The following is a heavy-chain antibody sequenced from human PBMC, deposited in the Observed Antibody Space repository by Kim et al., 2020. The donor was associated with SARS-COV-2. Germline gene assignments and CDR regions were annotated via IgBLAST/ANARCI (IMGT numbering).Heavy chain of an antibody. Sequence: ASVKVSCKGSGYTFTGYNMHWIRKDPGQRLEWMGWVNPNGGDTKYAEKLQGRVTMTSDASIRTAYMELTSLQLDDTAVYYCAKGGDRDRSGWTTGAWYFDFWGRGTLVTVSS. V-gene: IGHV1-2*02. CDR2: VNPNGGDT. D-gene: IGHD6-19*01. CDR3: AKGGDRDRSGWTTGAWYFDF. CDR1: GYTFTGYN. J-gene: IGHJ2*01.